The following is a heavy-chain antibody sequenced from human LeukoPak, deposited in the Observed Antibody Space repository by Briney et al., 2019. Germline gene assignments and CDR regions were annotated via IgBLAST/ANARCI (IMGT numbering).Heavy chain of an antibody. J-gene: IGHJ4*02. CDR2: ISYDGSNK. CDR3: ANSPTSGY. CDR1: GFTFSSYG. V-gene: IGHV3-30*18. Sequence: GGSLRLSCAASGFTFSSYGMHWVRQTPGKGLEWVAAISYDGSNKYYADSVKGRFTISRDNSKNTLYLQMNSLRAEDTAVYYCANSPTSGYWGQGTLITVSS.